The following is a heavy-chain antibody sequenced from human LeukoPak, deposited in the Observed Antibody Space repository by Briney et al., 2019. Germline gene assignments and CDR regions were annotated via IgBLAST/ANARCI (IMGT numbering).Heavy chain of an antibody. CDR3: VKDLGGGYSYRVWQAFDI. J-gene: IGHJ3*02. D-gene: IGHD5-18*01. CDR1: GFTFSSYA. CDR2: ISSNGGNT. V-gene: IGHV3-64D*06. Sequence: GGSLRLSCSASGFTFSSYAMHWVRQAPGKGLEYVSSISSNGGNTYYADSVKGRFTISRDNSKNTLYLQMSSLRAEDTAVYYCVKDLGGGYSYRVWQAFDIWGQGTMVTVSS.